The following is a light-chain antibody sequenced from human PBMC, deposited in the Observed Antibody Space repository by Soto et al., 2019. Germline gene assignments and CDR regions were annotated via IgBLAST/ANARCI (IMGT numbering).Light chain of an antibody. V-gene: IGKV3-20*01. Sequence: EFVLTQSPGTLSLSPGERATLSCRASQSVSSSYLAWYQQKPGQAPRLLIYGASSRATGIPDRFSGSGSGTDFTLTISRLEPEDFAVYYCQQYSTSPTFGEGTRLEI. CDR3: QQYSTSPT. CDR1: QSVSSSY. CDR2: GAS. J-gene: IGKJ5*01.